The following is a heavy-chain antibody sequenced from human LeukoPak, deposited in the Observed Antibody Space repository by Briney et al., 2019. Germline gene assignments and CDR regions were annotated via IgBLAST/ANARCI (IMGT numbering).Heavy chain of an antibody. V-gene: IGHV3-23*01. J-gene: IGHJ3*02. Sequence: LSGGSLRLSCTASGFTFSTFAMGWARQAPGKGLQWVSGISGSGDTTYYADSVKGRFAISRDNSENTLYLQMNRLRDEDTAVYHCAKDFLGTVPDVFDIWGQGTMVTVSS. CDR3: AKDFLGTVPDVFDI. D-gene: IGHD7-27*01. CDR2: ISGSGDTT. CDR1: GFTFSTFA.